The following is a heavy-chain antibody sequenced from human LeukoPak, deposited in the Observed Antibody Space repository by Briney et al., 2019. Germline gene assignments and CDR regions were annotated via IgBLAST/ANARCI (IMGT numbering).Heavy chain of an antibody. D-gene: IGHD5-12*01. CDR1: GYSFTSYW. V-gene: IGHV5-51*01. Sequence: GESLKISWKGSGYSFTSYWIGWVRQMPGKGLEWMGIINPGYSAIRYRPSFQGQVTSSADKSISTAYLQWSSLKASDTAIYYGARHDKGYSGYVTLDYWGQGTLVTVSS. J-gene: IGHJ4*02. CDR2: INPGYSAI. CDR3: ARHDKGYSGYVTLDY.